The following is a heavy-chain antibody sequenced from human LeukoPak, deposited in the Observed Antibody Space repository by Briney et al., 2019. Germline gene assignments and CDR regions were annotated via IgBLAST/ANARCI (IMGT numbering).Heavy chain of an antibody. Sequence: PSETLSPTCTVSGGSINNYYWSWIRQPPGKGLEWIGYIYYSGSTNYNPSLKSRVTISVDTSKNQFSLKLSSVTAADTALYYCARDPWRRLDYWGQGTLVTVSS. D-gene: IGHD3-3*01. CDR3: ARDPWRRLDY. J-gene: IGHJ4*02. CDR1: GGSINNYY. CDR2: IYYSGST. V-gene: IGHV4-59*01.